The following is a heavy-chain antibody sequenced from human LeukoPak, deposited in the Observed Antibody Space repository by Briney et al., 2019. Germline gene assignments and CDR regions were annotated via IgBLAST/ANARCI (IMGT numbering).Heavy chain of an antibody. D-gene: IGHD3-10*01. J-gene: IGHJ4*02. CDR1: GFTFSSYT. Sequence: AGSLRLSCAASGFTFSSYTMNWVRQAPGRGLEWVSSISSSSSYIYYADSVKGRFTITRDNAKNSLYLQMSGLRAADTAVYYCARDWSGSGSYDWGQGTLVTVSS. V-gene: IGHV3-21*01. CDR2: ISSSSSYI. CDR3: ARDWSGSGSYD.